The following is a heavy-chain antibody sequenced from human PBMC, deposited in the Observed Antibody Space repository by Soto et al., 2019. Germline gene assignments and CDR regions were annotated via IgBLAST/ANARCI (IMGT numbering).Heavy chain of an antibody. CDR1: GFTFSSYG. J-gene: IGHJ6*02. CDR3: ARGEGAYCGGDCYSYYYYGMDV. Sequence: QVQLVESGGGVVQPGRSLRLSCAASGFTFSSYGMHWVRQAPGKGLEWVAVIWSDGSNKYYADSVKGRFTISRDNSKNTLYRQMDGLRAEDTAVYYCARGEGAYCGGDCYSYYYYGMDVWGQGTTVTVSS. D-gene: IGHD2-21*02. V-gene: IGHV3-33*01. CDR2: IWSDGSNK.